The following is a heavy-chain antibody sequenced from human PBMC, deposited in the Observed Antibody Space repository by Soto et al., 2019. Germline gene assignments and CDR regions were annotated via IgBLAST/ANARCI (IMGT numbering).Heavy chain of an antibody. CDR3: AREGVYHSSTGYRPHGY. CDR1: GGSISSGGYH. Sequence: QVQLQESGPGLVEPSQTLSLTCTVSGGSISSGGYHWSWIRQHPGKGREWIGYMYYSGCTSYNPSLMSRVAFSMHTSKNQFSLKLSSVTAADTAVYYCAREGVYHSSTGYRPHGYWGQGTLVTVSS. J-gene: IGHJ4*02. V-gene: IGHV4-31*03. D-gene: IGHD3-22*01. CDR2: MYYSGCT.